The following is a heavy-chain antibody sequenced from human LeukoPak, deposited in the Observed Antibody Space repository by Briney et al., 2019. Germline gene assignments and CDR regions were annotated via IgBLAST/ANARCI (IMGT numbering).Heavy chain of an antibody. J-gene: IGHJ4*02. CDR1: GYSFTSYR. V-gene: IGHV5-51*01. D-gene: IGHD3-10*01. Sequence: GESLKISCKGSGYSFTSYRIGWVRQMPGKGLEWMGLIHPVDSDTRYSPSFQGQVTMSADKSISTAYLQWSSLKASDTAMYYCARRLLGGSGSFDYWGQGTVVTVSS. CDR2: IHPVDSDT. CDR3: ARRLLGGSGSFDY.